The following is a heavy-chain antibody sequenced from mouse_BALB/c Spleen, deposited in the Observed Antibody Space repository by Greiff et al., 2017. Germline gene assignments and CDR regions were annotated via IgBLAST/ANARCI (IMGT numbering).Heavy chain of an antibody. CDR1: GYSFTGYY. J-gene: IGHJ2*01. Sequence: EVQLQQSGPELVKPGASVKISCKASGYSFTGYYMHWVKQSHVKSLEWIGRINPYNGATSYNQNFKDKASLTVDKSSSTAYMELHSLTSEDSAVYCCARWGYGSLDYWGQGTTLTVSS. V-gene: IGHV1-31*01. CDR3: ARWGYGSLDY. CDR2: INPYNGAT. D-gene: IGHD1-1*01.